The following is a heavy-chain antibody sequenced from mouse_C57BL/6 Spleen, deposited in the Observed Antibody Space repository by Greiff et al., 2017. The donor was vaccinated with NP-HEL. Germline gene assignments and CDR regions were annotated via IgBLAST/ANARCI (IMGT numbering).Heavy chain of an antibody. D-gene: IGHD3-1*01. CDR3: ARHSDFDY. CDR1: GFAFTNYL. J-gene: IGHJ2*01. Sequence: VQLQQSGAELVRPGPSVKVSCKASGFAFTNYLIEWVKQRPGQGLEWIGVINPGSGGTNYNEKFKGKATLTADKSSSTSFMHLNSLTSEDSAVYFCARHSDFDYWGQGTTLTVSS. CDR2: INPGSGGT. V-gene: IGHV1-54*01.